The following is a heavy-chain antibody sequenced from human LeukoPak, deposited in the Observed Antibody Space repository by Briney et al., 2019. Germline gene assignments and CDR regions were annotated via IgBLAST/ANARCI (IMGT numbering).Heavy chain of an antibody. J-gene: IGHJ6*02. V-gene: IGHV3-21*01. Sequence: GGSLRLSCAASGFTFSSYSMNWVRQAPGKGLEWVSSISSSSSYIYYADSVKGRLTISRDDAKNSLYLQMNSLRAEDTAVYYCARVFSVSGNYYGMDVWGQGTTVTVSS. D-gene: IGHD1-26*01. CDR1: GFTFSSYS. CDR2: ISSSSSYI. CDR3: ARVFSVSGNYYGMDV.